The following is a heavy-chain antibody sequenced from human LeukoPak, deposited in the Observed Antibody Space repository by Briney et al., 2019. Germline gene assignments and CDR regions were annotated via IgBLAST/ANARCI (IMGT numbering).Heavy chain of an antibody. Sequence: QPGRSLRLSCAASGFTFDDYAMHWVRQAPGKGLEWVSGISWNSGGIGYADSVKGRFTISRDNAKNSLYLQMNSLRAEDTALYYCAKDGPLYYYGSGSFFDYWGQGTLVTVSS. CDR2: ISWNSGGI. J-gene: IGHJ4*02. CDR3: AKDGPLYYYGSGSFFDY. D-gene: IGHD3-10*01. CDR1: GFTFDDYA. V-gene: IGHV3-9*01.